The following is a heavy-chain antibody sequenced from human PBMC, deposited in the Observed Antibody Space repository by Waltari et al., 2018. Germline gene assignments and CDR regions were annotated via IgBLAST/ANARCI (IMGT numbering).Heavy chain of an antibody. D-gene: IGHD3-22*01. Sequence: DVQLLETGGGLIQPGGSLRLSCSVSGLSVSNNYMTWLRQAPAKGLEWVSVIYSGGNTYYAASVTGRFTISRDNFKNTLYLQMNNLRADDTAVYYCARIIRDGPSGFYGIAAFDLWGQGTMVTVSS. CDR1: GLSVSNNY. J-gene: IGHJ3*01. CDR2: IYSGGNT. V-gene: IGHV3-53*02. CDR3: ARIIRDGPSGFYGIAAFDL.